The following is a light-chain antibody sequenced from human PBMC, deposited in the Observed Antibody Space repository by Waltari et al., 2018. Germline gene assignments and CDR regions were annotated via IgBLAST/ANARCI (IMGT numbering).Light chain of an antibody. V-gene: IGLV2-8*01. Sequence: QSALTQPPSASGSPGQSVTISCTGTSSDVGGSKYVSWYQQHPGKAPKLMIYEVTKRPSGVPDRFSGSKSGNTASLTVSGLQAEDEAHYYCSAYAGSDNLVFGGGTKVTVL. CDR1: SSDVGGSKY. J-gene: IGLJ2*01. CDR2: EVT. CDR3: SAYAGSDNLV.